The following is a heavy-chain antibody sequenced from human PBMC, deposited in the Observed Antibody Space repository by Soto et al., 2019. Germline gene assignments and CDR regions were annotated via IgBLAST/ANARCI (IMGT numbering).Heavy chain of an antibody. Sequence: QVQLVQSGAEVKKPGASVKVSCKASGYTFTSYGISWVRQAPGQGLEWMGWISAYNGNTNYAQKLQGRVTMTTDTSTSTAYMELRSLRSDDTAGYYCARDQWDIVATIRYYYYGMDVWGQGTTVTVSS. CDR2: ISAYNGNT. D-gene: IGHD5-12*01. J-gene: IGHJ6*02. CDR3: ARDQWDIVATIRYYYYGMDV. V-gene: IGHV1-18*01. CDR1: GYTFTSYG.